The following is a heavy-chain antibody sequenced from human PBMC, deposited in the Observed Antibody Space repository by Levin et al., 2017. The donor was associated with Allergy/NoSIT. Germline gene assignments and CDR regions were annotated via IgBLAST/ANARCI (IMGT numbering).Heavy chain of an antibody. V-gene: IGHV2-5*02. J-gene: IGHJ5*02. CDR2: IYWDDDE. CDR1: GFSLSTTGVG. CDR3: AHRWGSSETYINWFDP. Sequence: SGPTLVKPTQTLTLTCTFSGFSLSTTGVGVGWIRQPPGKALEWLALIYWDDDENYSPSLKSRLTITKDTSKNQVILTMTNMDPVDTATYYCAHRWGSSETYINWFDPWGQGTLVTVSS. D-gene: IGHD7-27*01.